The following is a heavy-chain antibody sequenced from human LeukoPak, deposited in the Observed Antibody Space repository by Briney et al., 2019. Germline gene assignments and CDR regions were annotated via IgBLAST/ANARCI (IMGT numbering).Heavy chain of an antibody. V-gene: IGHV3-11*01. D-gene: IGHD2-8*01. Sequence: GGPLRLSCATSQFIFSDYYMNWHRQAPGKGPEWLAYLSGSGTNIYYADSVKGRFTISRDNTKNLLFLQMTSLTAEDTAVYYCARGVSSDFWGQGTLVTVSS. CDR1: QFIFSDYY. J-gene: IGHJ4*02. CDR2: LSGSGTNI. CDR3: ARGVSSDF.